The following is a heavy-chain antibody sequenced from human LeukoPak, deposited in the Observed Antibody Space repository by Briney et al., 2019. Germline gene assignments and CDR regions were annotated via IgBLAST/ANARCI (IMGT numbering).Heavy chain of an antibody. V-gene: IGHV1-18*04. J-gene: IGHJ4*02. D-gene: IGHD2-15*01. Sequence: GASVKVSCKASGYTFTSYGISWVRQAPGQGLEWMGWISAYNGNTNYAQKLQGRVTMTTDTSTSTAYMELRSLISDDTAVYYCARVDIVVVVAATGFDYWGQGTLVTVSS. CDR3: ARVDIVVVVAATGFDY. CDR1: GYTFTSYG. CDR2: ISAYNGNT.